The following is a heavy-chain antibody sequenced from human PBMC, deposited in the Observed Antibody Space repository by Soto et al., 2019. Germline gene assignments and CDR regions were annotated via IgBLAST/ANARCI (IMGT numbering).Heavy chain of an antibody. CDR2: INAGNGNT. Sequence: ASVKVSCKASGYTFTDYALHWVRQAPGQSLEWMGWINAGNGNTKYSQKVQGRVTITRDTSATTAYMELSSLRSEDTAVYYCASTTTVVMDNAFDIWGQGTMVTVSS. J-gene: IGHJ3*02. CDR1: GYTFTDYA. CDR3: ASTTTVVMDNAFDI. V-gene: IGHV1-3*01. D-gene: IGHD4-17*01.